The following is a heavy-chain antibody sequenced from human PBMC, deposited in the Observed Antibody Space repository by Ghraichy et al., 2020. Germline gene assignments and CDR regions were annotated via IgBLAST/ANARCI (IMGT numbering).Heavy chain of an antibody. V-gene: IGHV3-13*01. CDR1: GFTFNTYD. CDR2: IGTAGDT. D-gene: IGHD1-14*01. Sequence: GGSLRLSCAASGFTFNTYDMQWVRQATGTGLEWVSSIGTAGDTHYVDSVKGRFTISREDAKDTLYLQMNSLRAGDTAAYYCARSGQSYFDGLDVWGQGTTVTVSS. J-gene: IGHJ6*02. CDR3: ARSGQSYFDGLDV.